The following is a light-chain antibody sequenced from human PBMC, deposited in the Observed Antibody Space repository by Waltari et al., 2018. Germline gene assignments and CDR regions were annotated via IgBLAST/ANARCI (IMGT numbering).Light chain of an antibody. J-gene: IGKJ5*01. Sequence: DIQMTQSPSSLSASVGDRVTTTCRTSQSISNFLNWYQQKSGKAPKLLISAASSLQSGVSSRFSGSGSGTEFTLTINNLQPEDFATYYCQQSLNTPPTFGQGSRLDIK. CDR2: AAS. CDR1: QSISNF. V-gene: IGKV1-39*01. CDR3: QQSLNTPPT.